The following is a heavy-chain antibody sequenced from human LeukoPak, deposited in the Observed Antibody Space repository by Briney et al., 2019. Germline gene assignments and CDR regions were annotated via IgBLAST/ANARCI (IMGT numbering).Heavy chain of an antibody. CDR3: AREIKEWELAFDY. J-gene: IGHJ4*02. Sequence: SETLSLTCTVSGGSISSYYWSWIRQPPGKGLEWIGYIYYSGSTNYNPSLKSRVTLSVDTSKNQFSLKLSSVTAADTAVYYCAREIKEWELAFDYWGQGTLVTVSS. D-gene: IGHD1-26*01. V-gene: IGHV4-59*01. CDR2: IYYSGST. CDR1: GGSISSYY.